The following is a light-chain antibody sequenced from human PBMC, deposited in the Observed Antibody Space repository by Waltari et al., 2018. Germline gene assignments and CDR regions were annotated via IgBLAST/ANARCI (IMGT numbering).Light chain of an antibody. V-gene: IGLV2-23*02. J-gene: IGLJ1*01. CDR1: SSHVGCPNL. CDR3: YSYAGGRV. CDR2: EVT. Sequence: QSALTQPASVSGSPGQSITIPCSGSSSHVGCPNLVSWYLQHPGKAPKLIIYEVTKRPSGVSNRFSGSKSGNTASLTISGLQAEDEADYYCYSYAGGRVFGTGTKVTVL.